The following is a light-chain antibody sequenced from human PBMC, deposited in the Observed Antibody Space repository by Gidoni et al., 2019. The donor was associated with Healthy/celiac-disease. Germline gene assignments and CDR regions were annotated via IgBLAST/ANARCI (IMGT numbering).Light chain of an antibody. V-gene: IGLV2-11*01. CDR3: CSYASSHVV. CDR1: SSDVGGYNY. Sequence: QSALTQPRSVSGSPGQSVTISCTGTSSDVGGYNYVSWYQQHPGKAPKLMIYDVSKRPSGVPDRFSGSKSGNTASLTISGLQAEDEADYYCCSYASSHVVFGGGTKLTVL. CDR2: DVS. J-gene: IGLJ2*01.